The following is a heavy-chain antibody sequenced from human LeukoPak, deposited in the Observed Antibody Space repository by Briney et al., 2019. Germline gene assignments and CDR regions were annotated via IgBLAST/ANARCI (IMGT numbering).Heavy chain of an antibody. CDR1: GGSISSSNW. J-gene: IGHJ6*03. CDR2: IYHSGST. V-gene: IGHV4-4*02. Sequence: SETLSLTCAVSGGSISSSNWWSWVRQPPGKGLEWIGEIYHSGSTNYNPSLKSRVTISVDTSKNQFSLKLSSVTAADTAVYYCARVEDIVVPYYMDVWGKGTTVTVSS. D-gene: IGHD2-15*01. CDR3: ARVEDIVVPYYMDV.